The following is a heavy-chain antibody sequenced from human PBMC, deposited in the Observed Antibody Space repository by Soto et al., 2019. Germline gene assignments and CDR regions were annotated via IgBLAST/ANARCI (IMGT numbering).Heavy chain of an antibody. V-gene: IGHV3-11*01. CDR2: IGRSGSTI. Sequence: GGSLRLSCAASGFTFTDYYMTWVRQAPGKGLEWVSYIGRSGSTIYYADSVKGRFTISKDNAQNSLFQQMNSLRAEDTAIYDCARGVLAAVTNTFAYWGQGALVTVSS. J-gene: IGHJ4*02. CDR1: GFTFTDYY. D-gene: IGHD6-13*01. CDR3: ARGVLAAVTNTFAY.